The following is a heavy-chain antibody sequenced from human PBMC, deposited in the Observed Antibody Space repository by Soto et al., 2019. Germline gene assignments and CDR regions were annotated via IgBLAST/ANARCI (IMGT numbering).Heavy chain of an antibody. CDR1: GGSFSGYY. CDR3: AKATNYDSSGYYYY. D-gene: IGHD3-22*01. Sequence: QVQLQQWGAGLLKPSETLSLTCAVYGGSFSGYYWSWIRQPPGKGLEWIGEINQSGSTNYSTSLKSRVTISVDTSKNQFSLKLNSVTAADKAVDYCAKATNYDSSGYYYYWGQGTLVTVSS. V-gene: IGHV4-34*01. J-gene: IGHJ4*02. CDR2: INQSGST.